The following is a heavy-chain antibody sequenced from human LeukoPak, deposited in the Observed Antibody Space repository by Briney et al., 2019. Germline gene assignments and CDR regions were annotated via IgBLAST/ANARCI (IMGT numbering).Heavy chain of an antibody. V-gene: IGHV3-48*04. Sequence: GGSLRLSCAASGFTFSSYSMNWVRQAPGKGLEWVSYITNSGATIYYAVSVKGRFTISRDDAKNSLYLQMNSLRAEDTAVYYCAKDFDGSTWFGRNYMDVWGKGTTVTVSS. CDR2: ITNSGATI. CDR1: GFTFSSYS. CDR3: AKDFDGSTWFGRNYMDV. J-gene: IGHJ6*03. D-gene: IGHD6-13*01.